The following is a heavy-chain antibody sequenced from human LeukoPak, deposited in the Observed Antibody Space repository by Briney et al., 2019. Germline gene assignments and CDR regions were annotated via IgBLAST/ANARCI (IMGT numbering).Heavy chain of an antibody. J-gene: IGHJ5*02. V-gene: IGHV3-23*01. CDR2: ISGSGGST. CDR3: ARALVVPGPNNCSDP. Sequence: PGGSLRLSCAASGFTFSSYAMSWVRQAPGKGLEWVSAISGSGGSTYYADSVKGRFTISRDNSKNTLYLQMNSLRAEDTAVYYCARALVVPGPNNCSDPWGQGTLVTVSS. CDR1: GFTFSSYA. D-gene: IGHD2-2*01.